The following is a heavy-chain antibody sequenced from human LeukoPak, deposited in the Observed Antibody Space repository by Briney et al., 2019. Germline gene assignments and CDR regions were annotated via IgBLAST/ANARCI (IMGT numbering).Heavy chain of an antibody. J-gene: IGHJ3*01. CDR1: GITLTYDW. CDR2: IKSKTDGETT. Sequence: GRSLRLSCAASGITLTYDWMSWVRQAPGKGLEWVGRIKSKTDGETTDYAAPVKGRFTVSRDDSKNMVALQMNSLKTEDTAVYYCTKERYCASTTCPGAFDLWGQGTMVTVSS. D-gene: IGHD2-2*01. CDR3: TKERYCASTTCPGAFDL. V-gene: IGHV3-15*01.